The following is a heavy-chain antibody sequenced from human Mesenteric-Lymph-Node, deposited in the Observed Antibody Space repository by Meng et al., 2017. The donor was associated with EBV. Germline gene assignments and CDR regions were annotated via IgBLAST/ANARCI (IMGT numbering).Heavy chain of an antibody. V-gene: IGHV4-61*01. CDR3: AREGWLRHNWFDP. D-gene: IGHD5-12*01. CDR2: IYYSGST. CDR1: GGSVSSGSYY. J-gene: IGHJ5*02. Sequence: QVQLQESGPGLVKPSETLSLPCPVSGGSVSSGSYYWSWIRQPPGKGLEWIGYIYYSGSTNYNPSLKSRVTISVDTSKNQFSLKLSSVTAADTAVYYCAREGWLRHNWFDPWGQGTLVTVYS.